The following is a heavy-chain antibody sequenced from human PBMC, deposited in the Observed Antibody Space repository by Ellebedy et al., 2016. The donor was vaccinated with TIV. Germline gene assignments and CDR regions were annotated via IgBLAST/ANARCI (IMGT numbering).Heavy chain of an antibody. J-gene: IGHJ4*02. CDR3: ARWGGQYSGNFEGPFDF. CDR2: ISPVTGTR. Sequence: AASVKVSCMASGDIFSNYAINWVRLAPGTGLEWMGRISPVTGTRNYAQKFQGRVTITADRSTNTAYMELSSLRSEDTALYYCARWGGQYSGNFEGPFDFWGQGTLVTVSS. D-gene: IGHD3-10*01. CDR1: GDIFSNYA. V-gene: IGHV1-69*04.